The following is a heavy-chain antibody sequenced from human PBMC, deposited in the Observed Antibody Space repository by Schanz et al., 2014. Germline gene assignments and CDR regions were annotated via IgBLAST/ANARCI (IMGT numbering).Heavy chain of an antibody. CDR1: GGSISSGGYT. Sequence: QVQLQESGPGLVKPSQTLSLTCAVSGGSISSGGYTWSWIRQPPGKGLEWIGYIYYSGSTYYNPSLKSGVTISVDTSKTQFPLMLGSVTAADTAVYYCARAAGPVDYWGQGTLVTVSS. CDR2: IYYSGST. V-gene: IGHV4-30-4*07. J-gene: IGHJ4*02. D-gene: IGHD6-13*01. CDR3: ARAAGPVDY.